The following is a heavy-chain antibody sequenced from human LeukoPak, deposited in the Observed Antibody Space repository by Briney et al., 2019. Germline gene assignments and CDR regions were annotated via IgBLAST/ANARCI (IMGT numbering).Heavy chain of an antibody. CDR1: GFTFSDYY. J-gene: IGHJ4*02. V-gene: IGHV3-11*04. D-gene: IGHD3-3*01. Sequence: GGSLRLSCAASGFTFSDYYMSWIRQAPGKGLEWVSYISSSGSTIYYADSVKGRFTISRDNAKNSLYLQMNSLRAEDTAVYYCARDPVFWSGYPSFFDYWGQGTLVTVSS. CDR3: ARDPVFWSGYPSFFDY. CDR2: ISSSGSTI.